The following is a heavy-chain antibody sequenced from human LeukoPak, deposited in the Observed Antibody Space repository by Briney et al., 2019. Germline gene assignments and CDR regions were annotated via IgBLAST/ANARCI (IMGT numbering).Heavy chain of an antibody. CDR1: GHSLTELS. V-gene: IGHV1-24*01. Sequence: ASVKVSCKVSGHSLTELSMHWVRQAPGKGLEWMGGFTPEEHKTIYAQKFQGRVAMTEDASTNTAYMSLTSLGSEDTAMYYCSTESLFGVVKSPEYWGQGSLVIVSS. D-gene: IGHD3-3*01. CDR2: FTPEEHKT. J-gene: IGHJ4*02. CDR3: STESLFGVVKSPEY.